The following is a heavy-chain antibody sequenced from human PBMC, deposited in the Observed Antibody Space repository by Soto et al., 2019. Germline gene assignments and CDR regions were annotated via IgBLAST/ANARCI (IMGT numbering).Heavy chain of an antibody. CDR3: ARGDDYGDGNFDY. Sequence: EVQLVESGGGLIQPGGSLRLSCAASGFTVSSNYRSWVRQAPGKELEWVAVIYSGGSTYYADSVKGRFTISRDNSKNTLYLQMNSLRAEDTAVYYCARGDDYGDGNFDYWGQGTLVTVSS. CDR1: GFTVSSNY. D-gene: IGHD4-17*01. CDR2: IYSGGST. J-gene: IGHJ4*02. V-gene: IGHV3-53*01.